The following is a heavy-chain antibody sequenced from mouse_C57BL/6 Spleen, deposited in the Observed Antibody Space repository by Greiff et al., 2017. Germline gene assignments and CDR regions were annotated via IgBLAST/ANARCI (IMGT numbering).Heavy chain of an antibody. CDR2: IDPNSGGT. V-gene: IGHV1-72*01. D-gene: IGHD3-2*02. CDR1: GYTFTSYC. J-gene: IGHJ2*01. CDR3: VRAQIREVQCYFDD. Sequence: VQLQQPGAELVKPGASVKLSCKASGYTFTSYCMHWVKQRPGRGLEWIGRIDPNSGGTNYNETFKSKATLTVDKPSSTAYMQLSSLTSEDSAVEDCVRAQIREVQCYFDDWGQGTTLTVSS.